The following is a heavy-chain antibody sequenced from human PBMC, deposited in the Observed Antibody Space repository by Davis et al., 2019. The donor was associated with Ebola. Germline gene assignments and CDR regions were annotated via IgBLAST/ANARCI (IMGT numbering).Heavy chain of an antibody. D-gene: IGHD3-3*01. J-gene: IGHJ6*02. CDR2: INSDGSST. CDR1: GFTFSSYW. V-gene: IGHV3-74*01. Sequence: HTGGSLRLSCAASGFTFSSYWMHWVRQAPGKGLVWVSRINSDGSSTSYADSVKGRFTSSRDNAKNTLYLQMNSLRAEDTAVYYCARGDHYDFWSGYDYYGLDVWGQGTTVTVSS. CDR3: ARGDHYDFWSGYDYYGLDV.